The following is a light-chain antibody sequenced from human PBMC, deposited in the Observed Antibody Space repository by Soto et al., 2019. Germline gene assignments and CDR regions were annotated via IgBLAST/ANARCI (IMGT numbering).Light chain of an antibody. Sequence: QSALTQSPSASATPGQRVTFSCSGSTSNIGRHSVSWYQHVPGTAPKLLIYSDYQRPSRVPDRFSGSKSGTSASLAISGLQSEDEADYYCAVWDDSLNGVVFGGGTKVTVL. CDR1: TSNIGRHS. V-gene: IGLV1-44*01. CDR2: SDY. J-gene: IGLJ2*01. CDR3: AVWDDSLNGVV.